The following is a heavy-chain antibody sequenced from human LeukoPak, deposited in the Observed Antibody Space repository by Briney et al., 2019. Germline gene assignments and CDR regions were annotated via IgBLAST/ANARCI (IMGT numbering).Heavy chain of an antibody. CDR2: ISAYNGNT. J-gene: IGHJ6*03. CDR1: GYTFTSYG. V-gene: IGHV1-18*01. Sequence: ASVKVSCKASGYTFTSYGISWVRQAPGQGLEWMGWISAYNGNTNYAQKLQGRVTMTTDTSTSTAYMELRSLRSDDTAVYYCARYWIDLPGIAAAYDYYYMDVWGKGTTVTVSS. CDR3: ARYWIDLPGIAAAYDYYYMDV. D-gene: IGHD6-13*01.